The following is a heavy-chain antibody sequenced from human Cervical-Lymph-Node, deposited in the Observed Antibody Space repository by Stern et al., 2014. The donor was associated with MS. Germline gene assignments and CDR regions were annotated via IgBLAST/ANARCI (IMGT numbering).Heavy chain of an antibody. CDR3: AREGIPGAGGTFDN. CDR2: IIPIFATT. D-gene: IGHD1-26*01. Sequence: QVQLVQSGAEVKKPGSSVKVSCNVSGGTFSSYTINWVRQAPGQGLEWMGVIIPIFATTNYPQRFQGKVTITADGSTSTTYLEVSSLTSEDTAVYYCAREGIPGAGGTFDNWGQGTLVIVSS. V-gene: IGHV1-69*01. CDR1: GGTFSSYT. J-gene: IGHJ4*02.